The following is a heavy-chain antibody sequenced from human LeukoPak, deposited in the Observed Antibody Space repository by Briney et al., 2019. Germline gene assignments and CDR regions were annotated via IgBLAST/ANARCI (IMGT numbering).Heavy chain of an antibody. Sequence: PSETLSLTCAVYGGSFSGYYWSWIRQPPGKGLEWIGEINHSGSTNYNPSLKSRVTISVDTSKNQFSLNLSSVTAADTAVYYCARVVVVVAATVYYYMDVWGKGATVTISS. J-gene: IGHJ6*03. CDR3: ARVVVVVAATVYYYMDV. D-gene: IGHD2-15*01. CDR1: GGSFSGYY. CDR2: INHSGST. V-gene: IGHV4-34*01.